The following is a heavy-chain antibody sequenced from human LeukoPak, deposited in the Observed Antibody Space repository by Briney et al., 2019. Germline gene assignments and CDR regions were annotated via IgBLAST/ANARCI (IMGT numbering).Heavy chain of an antibody. V-gene: IGHV4-4*07. Sequence: PSETLSLTCTVSGGSISTYYWSWIRQPAGKGLEWIGRIYTSGTTKYNPSLKSRVTMSVDTSNNQFSLKVSSVTAADTAVYYCARDQGSYYGVDVWGQGTTVTVSS. CDR2: IYTSGTT. CDR1: GGSISTYY. J-gene: IGHJ6*02. CDR3: ARDQGSYYGVDV.